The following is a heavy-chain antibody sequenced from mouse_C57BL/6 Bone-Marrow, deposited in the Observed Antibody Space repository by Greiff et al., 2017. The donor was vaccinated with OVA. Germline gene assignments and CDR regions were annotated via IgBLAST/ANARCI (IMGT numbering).Heavy chain of an antibody. CDR1: GFNIKDDY. CDR2: IDPENGDT. J-gene: IGHJ2*01. CDR3: TTGVSVGDY. Sequence: EVQLQEPGAELVRPGASVKLSCTASGFNIKDDYMHWVKQRPEQGLEWIGWIDPENGDTEYASQFTGKATITADTSSNTAYLQLSSLTSEDTAVYYCTTGVSVGDYWGQGTTLTVSS. V-gene: IGHV14-4*01.